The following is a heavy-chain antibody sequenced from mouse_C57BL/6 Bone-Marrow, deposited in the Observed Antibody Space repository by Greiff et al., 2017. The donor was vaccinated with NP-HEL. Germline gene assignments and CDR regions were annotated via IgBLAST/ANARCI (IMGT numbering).Heavy chain of an antibody. V-gene: IGHV1-66*01. CDR3: AVYDGYFSFAY. D-gene: IGHD2-3*01. J-gene: IGHJ3*01. CDR2: IYPGSGNT. Sequence: QVQLQQSGPELVKPGASVKISCKASGYSFTSYYIHWVKQRPGQGLEWIGWIYPGSGNTKYNETFKGTATLTADTSSSTAYMQLSSLTSEDSAFYYCAVYDGYFSFAYWGQGTLVTVSA. CDR1: GYSFTSYY.